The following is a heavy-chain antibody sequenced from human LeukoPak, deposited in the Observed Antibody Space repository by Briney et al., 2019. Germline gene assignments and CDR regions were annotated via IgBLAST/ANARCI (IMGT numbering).Heavy chain of an antibody. CDR1: GYTFTNYG. J-gene: IGHJ4*02. Sequence: ASVKVSCKASGYTFTNYGITWVRQAPGQGLEWMGWISAYDGNTKYAQKLQGRVTMTTDTSTGTAYMELRSLGSEDTAVYYCARVASNYYDNRFGYWGQGTLVTVSS. V-gene: IGHV1-18*01. D-gene: IGHD3-22*01. CDR3: ARVASNYYDNRFGY. CDR2: ISAYDGNT.